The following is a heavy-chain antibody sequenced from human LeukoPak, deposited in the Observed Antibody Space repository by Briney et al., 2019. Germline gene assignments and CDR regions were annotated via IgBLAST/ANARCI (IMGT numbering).Heavy chain of an antibody. V-gene: IGHV1-46*01. CDR1: VHAFTKHY. J-gene: IGHJ4*02. CDR2: SNPSDDNQ. D-gene: IGHD2/OR15-2a*01. Sequence: ASVKVSCKASVHAFTKHYLQWVRQAPGQRLEWMGISNPSDDNQSYAGKFRLQGRVTMTTATSAGRSYRELSTVRSEDTAMYYGAVGVNSFSDYWGRGALVIVSS. CDR3: AVGVNSFSDY.